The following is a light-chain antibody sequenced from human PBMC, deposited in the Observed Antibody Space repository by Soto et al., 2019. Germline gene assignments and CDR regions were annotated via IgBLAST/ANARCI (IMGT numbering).Light chain of an antibody. CDR1: QSVGSSY. J-gene: IGKJ4*01. CDR3: QQYGSSPLT. CDR2: GAS. Sequence: EIVLTQSPGTLSLSPGERATLSCRASQSVGSSYLAWYQQKPGQAPRLLIYGASSRATGIPDRFSGSGSGTDFTLTISRREPEDFAVYYCQQYGSSPLTFGGGTKVEIK. V-gene: IGKV3-20*01.